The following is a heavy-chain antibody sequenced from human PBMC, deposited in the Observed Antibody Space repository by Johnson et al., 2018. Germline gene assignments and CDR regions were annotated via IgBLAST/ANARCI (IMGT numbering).Heavy chain of an antibody. Sequence: QVQLVESGGGVVQPGRSLRLSCAASGFTFSSYAMHWVRQAPGKGLEWVAVISYDGSNKYYADSVKGRFTISRDNSKNTLYLQMNSLRAEDTAVYYWARESAGIAAGGTEYFQHWGQGTLVTVSS. D-gene: IGHD6-13*01. CDR1: GFTFSSYA. CDR2: ISYDGSNK. J-gene: IGHJ1*01. V-gene: IGHV3-30-3*01. CDR3: ARESAGIAAGGTEYFQH.